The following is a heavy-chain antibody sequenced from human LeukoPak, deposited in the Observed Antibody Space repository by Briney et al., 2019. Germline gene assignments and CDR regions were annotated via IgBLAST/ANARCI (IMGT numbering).Heavy chain of an antibody. CDR3: ASRTWTGAGYYAFDI. CDR2: AGSGGGT. J-gene: IGHJ3*02. CDR1: GFTFTNYA. V-gene: IGHV3-23*01. D-gene: IGHD3/OR15-3a*01. Sequence: GGSLRLSCAASGFTFTNYAGSWVRQAPGKGLEGVSAAGSGGGTWYADFVKGRFTISRDNSGNTLSLQMNSLRVEDTAVYYCASRTWTGAGYYAFDIWGQGTMVTVSP.